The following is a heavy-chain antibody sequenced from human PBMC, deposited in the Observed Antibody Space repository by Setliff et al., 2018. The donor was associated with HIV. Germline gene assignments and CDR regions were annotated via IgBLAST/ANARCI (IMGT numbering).Heavy chain of an antibody. V-gene: IGHV5-51*01. CDR3: ARHRIVKAYYYYMDV. D-gene: IGHD3-16*02. J-gene: IGHJ6*03. CDR1: GSNFATYW. CDR2: LYFGDSDP. Sequence: GESLKISCKTSGSNFATYWVGWVRQMPGKGLEWLGILYFGDSDPKYNPSFEGQVTISADKSISTAYLQWSSLKASDTAMYYCARHRIVKAYYYYMDVWGKGTTVTVSS.